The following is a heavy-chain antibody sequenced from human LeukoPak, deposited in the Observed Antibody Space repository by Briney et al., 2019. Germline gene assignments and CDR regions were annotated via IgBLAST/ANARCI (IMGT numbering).Heavy chain of an antibody. Sequence: GGSLRLSCAVSGFRVSSNHMTWVRQAPGKGLEWVSLIYTGDVAYYADSVKGRFTISTDNSKNILYLQMDSLTAEDTALYYCARERDYDTYIDYWGQGTLVTVSS. CDR3: ARERDYDTYIDY. V-gene: IGHV3-53*01. D-gene: IGHD3-22*01. J-gene: IGHJ4*02. CDR2: IYTGDVA. CDR1: GFRVSSNH.